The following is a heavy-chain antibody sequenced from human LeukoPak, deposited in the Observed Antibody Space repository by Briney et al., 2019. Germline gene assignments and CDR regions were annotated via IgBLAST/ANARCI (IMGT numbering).Heavy chain of an antibody. Sequence: LSETLSLTCAISGGSITSSNWWTWVRQPPGKGLEWVGEIYLRGNTNYNPSLESRVSISVDESKTQLSLRLESVTAADTAVYYCARVASSSWYEDYWGQGTLVTVSS. CDR1: GGSITSSNW. J-gene: IGHJ4*02. V-gene: IGHV4-4*02. D-gene: IGHD6-13*01. CDR2: IYLRGNT. CDR3: ARVASSSWYEDY.